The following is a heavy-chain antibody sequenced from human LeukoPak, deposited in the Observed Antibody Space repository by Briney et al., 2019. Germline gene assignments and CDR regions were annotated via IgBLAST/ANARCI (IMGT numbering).Heavy chain of an antibody. CDR1: GGSISSGGYY. D-gene: IGHD5-12*01. Sequence: SETLSLTCTVSGGSISSGGYYWSWIRQHPGKGLEWIGYIYYSGSTYHNPSLKSRVTISVDTSKNQFSLKLSSVTAADTAVYYCARVDILSGPFGHDYWGQGTLVTVSS. CDR3: ARVDILSGPFGHDY. CDR2: IYYSGST. J-gene: IGHJ4*02. V-gene: IGHV4-31*03.